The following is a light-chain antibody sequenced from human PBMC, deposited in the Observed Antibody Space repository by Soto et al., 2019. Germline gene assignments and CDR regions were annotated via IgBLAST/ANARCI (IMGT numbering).Light chain of an antibody. CDR2: AAF. J-gene: IGKJ1*01. CDR3: QQTYSTPRT. CDR1: QSISNY. Sequence: DIQMTQSPSSLSASVGDTVTISCRASQSISNYLNWYQQKPGKAPNLLIYAAFILQSGVPSRFIGSGSGTDFTLTIRSLQPEDFATYYCQQTYSTPRTFGQGTKVEIK. V-gene: IGKV1-39*01.